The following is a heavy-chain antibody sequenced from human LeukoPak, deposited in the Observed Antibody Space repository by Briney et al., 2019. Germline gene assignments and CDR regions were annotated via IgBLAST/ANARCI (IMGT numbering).Heavy chain of an antibody. CDR3: AKTGDSSGFYYGVDY. J-gene: IGHJ4*02. CDR1: GFTFSSYA. V-gene: IGHV3-23*01. Sequence: GGSLRLSCVASGFTFSSYAMTGVRQAPGKGLEWASAISGSGGSTYYADSVKGRFTISRDNSKNTLYVQMNSLRAEDTAAYYCAKTGDSSGFYYGVDYWGQGTLVTVSS. D-gene: IGHD3-22*01. CDR2: ISGSGGST.